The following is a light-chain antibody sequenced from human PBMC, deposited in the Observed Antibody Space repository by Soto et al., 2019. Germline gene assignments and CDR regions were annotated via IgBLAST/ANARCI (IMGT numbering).Light chain of an antibody. Sequence: QSALTQPASVSGSPGQSITISCTGTSSDVGSYDLVSWYQQHPGNAPKLMIYEVSKRPSGVSDRFSGSKSGNTASLTISGLQADDEADYYCCSYATTTLFGGGTKSPS. V-gene: IGLV2-23*02. CDR2: EVS. J-gene: IGLJ2*01. CDR3: CSYATTTL. CDR1: SSDVGSYDL.